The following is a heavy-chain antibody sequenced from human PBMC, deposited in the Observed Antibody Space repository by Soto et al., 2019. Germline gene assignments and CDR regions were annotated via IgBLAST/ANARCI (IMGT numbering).Heavy chain of an antibody. J-gene: IGHJ5*02. CDR3: AKGNDFRESSA. CDR2: ISAYNGNT. V-gene: IGHV1-18*01. D-gene: IGHD3-3*01. CDR1: GYTFTSYG. Sequence: ASVKVSCKASGYTFTSYGTSWVRQAPGQGLEWIGWISAYNGNTNYAQKLQGRVTMTTDTSTSTAYMELRSLRSDDTAVYYCAKGNDFRESSAWGQGTLVTVSS.